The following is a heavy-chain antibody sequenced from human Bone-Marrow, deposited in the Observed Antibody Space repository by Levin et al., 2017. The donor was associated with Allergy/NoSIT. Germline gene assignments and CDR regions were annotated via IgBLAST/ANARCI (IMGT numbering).Heavy chain of an antibody. CDR3: AKIGCSGGSCYWGAFHV. J-gene: IGHJ3*01. CDR2: ISYDGSNK. V-gene: IGHV3-30*18. CDR1: GFTFSSYG. Sequence: GESLKISCAASGFTFSSYGMHWVRQAPGKGLEWVAVISYDGSNKYYADSVKGRFTVSRDDSKNTLYLQMNSLRVEDTAMYYCAKIGCSGGSCYWGAFHVWGQGTMVTVSS. D-gene: IGHD2-15*01.